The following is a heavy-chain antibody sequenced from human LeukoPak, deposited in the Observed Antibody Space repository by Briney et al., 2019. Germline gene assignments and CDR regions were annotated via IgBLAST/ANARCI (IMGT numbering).Heavy chain of an antibody. CDR3: AKDRYRGGTTVTNDN. CDR2: ISGSGVST. D-gene: IGHD4-17*01. V-gene: IGHV3-23*01. J-gene: IGHJ4*02. Sequence: PGGSLRLSCVASRFTFSNHYMSWVRQAPGKGLEWVSTISGSGVSTYYADSVKGRFTISRDNSKNTLFLQMHTPRVDDTAIYYCAKDRYRGGTTVTNDNWGQGTLVTVSS. CDR1: RFTFSNHY.